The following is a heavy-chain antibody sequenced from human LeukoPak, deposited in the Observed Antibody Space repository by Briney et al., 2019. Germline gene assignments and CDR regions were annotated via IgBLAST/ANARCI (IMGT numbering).Heavy chain of an antibody. CDR3: ARAKDDYGDYDY. CDR1: GYTFTSYG. V-gene: IGHV1-18*01. Sequence: ASVKGSCKASGYTFTSYGISWVRQAPGQGLEWMGWISAYNGNTNYAQKVQGRVTMTTDTSTSTAYMELRSLRSDDTAVYYCARAKDDYGDYDYWGQGTLVTVSS. J-gene: IGHJ4*02. CDR2: ISAYNGNT. D-gene: IGHD4-17*01.